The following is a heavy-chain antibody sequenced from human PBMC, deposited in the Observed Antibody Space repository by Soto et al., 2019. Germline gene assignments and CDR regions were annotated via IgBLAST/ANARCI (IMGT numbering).Heavy chain of an antibody. V-gene: IGHV4-30-4*01. CDR2: MYYSGST. CDR1: GGSISSGDHY. CDR3: ARRSYYGSYGFDV. Sequence: SETLSLTCTVSGGSISSGDHYWSWIRQPPGKGLEWIGYMYYSGSTYFNPSLKSRVTISVDTSKNQFSLKLGSVTAADTAVYYCARRSYYGSYGFDVWGQGTTVTVSS. D-gene: IGHD3-10*01. J-gene: IGHJ6*02.